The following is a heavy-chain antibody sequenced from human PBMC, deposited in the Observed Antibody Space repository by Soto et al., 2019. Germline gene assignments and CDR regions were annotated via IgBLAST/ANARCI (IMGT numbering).Heavy chain of an antibody. CDR1: GGTFSNYP. Sequence: VQLVQSGAEVKKPGSSVKVSCKASGGTFSNYPISWVRQAPGQGLEWMGGIIPIFGTVNYAQKFQGRVTITADEYTSTAYMELSSLRSEDTAVYYCARGNHRWLQLWYFDLWGRGTLVTVSS. V-gene: IGHV1-69*12. D-gene: IGHD5-12*01. CDR3: ARGNHRWLQLWYFDL. J-gene: IGHJ2*01. CDR2: IIPIFGTV.